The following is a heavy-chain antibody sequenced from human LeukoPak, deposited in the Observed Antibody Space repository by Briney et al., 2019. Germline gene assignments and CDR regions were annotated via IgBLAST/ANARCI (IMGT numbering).Heavy chain of an antibody. CDR3: ARDQYSYGSGNYYKSFDY. V-gene: IGHV3-33*01. CDR1: GFTFSSYG. J-gene: IGHJ4*02. CDR2: IWYDGSNK. D-gene: IGHD3-10*01. Sequence: GGSLRLSCAASGFTFSSYGMHWVRQAPGKGLEWVAVIWYDGSNKYYADSVKGRFTISRDNSKNTLYLQMNSLRAEDTAVYYCARDQYSYGSGNYYKSFDYWGQGTLVTVSS.